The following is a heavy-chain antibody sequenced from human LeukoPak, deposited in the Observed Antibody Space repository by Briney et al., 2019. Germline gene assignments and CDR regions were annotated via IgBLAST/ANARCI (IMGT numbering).Heavy chain of an antibody. D-gene: IGHD6-19*01. V-gene: IGHV3-23*01. CDR1: SGFA. J-gene: IGHJ4*02. CDR2: INGRGDDT. CDR3: AKGHRSSSSFFDS. Sequence: GGSLRHSCAAFSGFAMSWVRQAPGRGLEWVSAINGRGDDTYYPDSVKGRFTISRDNSNNTLYLQMNSLRAEDTAVYYCAKGHRSSSSFFDSWGQGILVTVSS.